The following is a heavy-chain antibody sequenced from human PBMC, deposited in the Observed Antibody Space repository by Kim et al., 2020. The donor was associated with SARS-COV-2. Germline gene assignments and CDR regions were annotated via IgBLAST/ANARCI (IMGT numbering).Heavy chain of an antibody. J-gene: IGHJ6*02. CDR2: ISAYNGNT. V-gene: IGHV1-18*04. CDR1: GYTFTSYG. Sequence: ASVKVSCKASGYTFTSYGISWVRQAPGQGLEWMGWISAYNGNTNYAQKLQGRVTMTTDTSTSTAYMELRSLRSDDTAVYYCARVRGAAVTYYYYGMDVWGQEATVTVSS. CDR3: ARVRGAAVTYYYYGMDV. D-gene: IGHD6-13*01.